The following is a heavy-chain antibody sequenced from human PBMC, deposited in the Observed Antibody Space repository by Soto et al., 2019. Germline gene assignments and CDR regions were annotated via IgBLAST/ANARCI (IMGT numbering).Heavy chain of an antibody. D-gene: IGHD3-22*01. J-gene: IGHJ4*02. V-gene: IGHV3-23*01. CDR1: GFTFSIYA. CDR3: AKYVGYYYDSSGYYFDY. Sequence: GGSLRLSCAASGFTFSIYAMSCVRQAPGKGLEWVSAISGSGGSTYYADSVKGRFTISRDTSKNTLYLQMNSLRAEDTVVYYCAKYVGYYYDSSGYYFDYWGQGTLVTVSS. CDR2: ISGSGGST.